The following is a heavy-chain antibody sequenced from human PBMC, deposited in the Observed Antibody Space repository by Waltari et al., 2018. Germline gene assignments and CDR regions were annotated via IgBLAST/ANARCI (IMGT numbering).Heavy chain of an antibody. CDR1: GYSISSGYY. CDR2: IYHSGST. V-gene: IGHV4-38-2*02. CDR3: AREGGAVGY. D-gene: IGHD1-26*01. Sequence: QVQLQESGPGLVKPSETLSLTCTVSGYSISSGYYWGWIRQPPGKGLEWIGSIYHSGSTYYTPSRKSRVTISVDTSKNQFSLKLSSVTAADTAVYYCAREGGAVGYWGQGTLVTVSS. J-gene: IGHJ4*02.